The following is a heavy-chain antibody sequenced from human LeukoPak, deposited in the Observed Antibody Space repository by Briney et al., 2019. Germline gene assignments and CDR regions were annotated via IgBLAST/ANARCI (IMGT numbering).Heavy chain of an antibody. V-gene: IGHV3-30*03. J-gene: IGHJ6*03. Sequence: GGSLRLSCAASGFTFSNYVIHWVRQAPGKGLEWLAVISYDGTNKYYADTVKGRFTISRDHSQSTVDLQMNTLRGADTAVYYCVRSPTYYNMDVWGKGTTATVSS. CDR3: VRSPTYYNMDV. CDR1: GFTFSNYV. CDR2: ISYDGTNK.